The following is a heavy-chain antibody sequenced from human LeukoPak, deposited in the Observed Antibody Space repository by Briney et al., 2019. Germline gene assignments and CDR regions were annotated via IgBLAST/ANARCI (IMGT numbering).Heavy chain of an antibody. CDR3: AKRGAEVGATVAPGDY. V-gene: IGHV3-23*01. Sequence: HAGGSLRLSCAASGFTFSSYGMSWVRQAPGKGLEWVSAISGSGGSTYYADSVKGRFTISSDNSKNTLYLQMNSLRAEDTAVYYCAKRGAEVGATVAPGDYWGQGTLVTVS. CDR1: GFTFSSYG. J-gene: IGHJ4*02. CDR2: ISGSGGST. D-gene: IGHD1-26*01.